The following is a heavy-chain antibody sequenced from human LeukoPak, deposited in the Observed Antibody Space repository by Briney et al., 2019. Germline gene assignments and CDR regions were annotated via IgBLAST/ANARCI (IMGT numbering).Heavy chain of an antibody. J-gene: IGHJ6*02. V-gene: IGHV3-64*01. CDR2: ISSNGGST. CDR3: ARERSAYYGMDV. CDR1: GFTFSSYA. Sequence: GGSLRLSCAASGFTFSSYAMHWVRQAPGKGLEYVSVISSNGGSTYYANSVKGRFTISRDNSKNTLYLQMGSLRAEDMAVYYCARERSAYYGMDVWGQGTTVTVSS.